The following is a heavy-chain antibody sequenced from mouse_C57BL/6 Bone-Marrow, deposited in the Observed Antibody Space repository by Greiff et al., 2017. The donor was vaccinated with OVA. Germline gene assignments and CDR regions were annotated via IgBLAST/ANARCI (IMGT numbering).Heavy chain of an antibody. Sequence: VQLQQPGAELVRPGSSVKLSCKASGYTFTSYWMHWVKQRPIQGLEWIGNIDPSDSETHYNQKFKDKATLTVDKSSSTAYMQLSSLTSEDSAVYYGARDDGSSPYCDYWGQGTTLTVSS. CDR2: IDPSDSET. J-gene: IGHJ2*01. D-gene: IGHD1-1*01. CDR1: GYTFTSYW. V-gene: IGHV1-52*01. CDR3: ARDDGSSPYCDY.